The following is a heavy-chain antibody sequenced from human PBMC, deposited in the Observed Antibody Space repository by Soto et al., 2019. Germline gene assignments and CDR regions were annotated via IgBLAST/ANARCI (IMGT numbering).Heavy chain of an antibody. CDR3: ARPYSNRWSIYYGMDV. V-gene: IGHV3-48*02. Sequence: EVQLVESGGGLIQPGGSLRLSCADTGFTLSSYSMNWVRQAPGKGLEWISYISSRSDIIYYADSVKGRFTISRDNARNSLYLQMKRLRDEDTAVYYCARPYSNRWSIYYGMDVWGQGTTVTVSS. CDR2: ISSRSDII. CDR1: GFTLSSYS. J-gene: IGHJ6*02. D-gene: IGHD6-13*01.